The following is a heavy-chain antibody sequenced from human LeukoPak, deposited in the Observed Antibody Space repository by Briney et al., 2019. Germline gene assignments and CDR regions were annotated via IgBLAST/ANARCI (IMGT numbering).Heavy chain of an antibody. D-gene: IGHD6-13*01. CDR2: ISAYNGNT. CDR3: ASSLYSSSWYDSAGY. J-gene: IGHJ4*02. V-gene: IGHV1-18*01. Sequence: ASVKVSCKASGYTCTSYGISWVRQAPGQGLEWMGWISAYNGNTNYAQKLQGRVTMTTDTSTSTAYMELRSLRSDDTAVYYCASSLYSSSWYDSAGYWGQGTLVTVSS. CDR1: GYTCTSYG.